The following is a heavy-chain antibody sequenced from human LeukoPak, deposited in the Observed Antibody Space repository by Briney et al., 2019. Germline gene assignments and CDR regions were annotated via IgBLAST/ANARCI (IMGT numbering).Heavy chain of an antibody. Sequence: GGSLRLSCAASGFTFSSYGMHWVRQAPGKGLEWVAFIRYDGSDKYYADSVKGRFTISRDNSKNTLYLQMNSLRAEDTAVYYCAKDGSIAARTHFDYWGQGTLVTVSS. V-gene: IGHV3-30*02. D-gene: IGHD6-6*01. CDR2: IRYDGSDK. CDR3: AKDGSIAARTHFDY. J-gene: IGHJ4*02. CDR1: GFTFSSYG.